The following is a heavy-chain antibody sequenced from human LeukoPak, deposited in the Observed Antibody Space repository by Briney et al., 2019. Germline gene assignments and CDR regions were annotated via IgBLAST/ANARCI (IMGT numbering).Heavy chain of an antibody. CDR2: IYTGGTK. CDR1: GFSVSNNY. CDR3: AKGQAVIDY. V-gene: IGHV3-53*01. Sequence: GGSLRLSCVVSGFSVSNNYMSWVRQAPGKGLEWVSIIYTGGTKYYAGSVKGRFTISRDNSKNTLYLQMNSLRAEDTAVYYCAKGQAVIDYWGQGTLVTVS. J-gene: IGHJ4*02. D-gene: IGHD3-22*01.